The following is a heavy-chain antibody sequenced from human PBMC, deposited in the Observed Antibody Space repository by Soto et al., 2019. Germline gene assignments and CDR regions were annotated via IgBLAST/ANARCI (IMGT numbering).Heavy chain of an antibody. CDR2: INHSGST. J-gene: IGHJ6*02. CDR3: AREGRDCSSTSCYSYYYYGMDV. D-gene: IGHD2-2*01. V-gene: IGHV4-34*01. Sequence: QVQLQQWGAGLLKPSETLSLTCAVHGGSFSGYYWSWIRQPPGKGLEWIGEINHSGSTNYNPSLKSRVTISVDTSKNQFSLKLSSVTAADTAVYYCAREGRDCSSTSCYSYYYYGMDVWGQGTTVTVSS. CDR1: GGSFSGYY.